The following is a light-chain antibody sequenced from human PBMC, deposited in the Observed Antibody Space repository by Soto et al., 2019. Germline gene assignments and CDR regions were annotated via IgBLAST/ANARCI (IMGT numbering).Light chain of an antibody. V-gene: IGLV9-49*01. J-gene: IGLJ2*01. Sequence: QAVVTQPPSASASLGASVTLTCTLSSGYSNYKVDWYQQRPGKGPRFVMRVGTGGIVGSKGDGIPDRFSVLGSGLNRYLTIKNIQEEDESAYHCGADHGSGSNFVWVFGGGTKVTVL. CDR2: VGTGGIVG. CDR1: SGYSNYK. CDR3: GADHGSGSNFVWV.